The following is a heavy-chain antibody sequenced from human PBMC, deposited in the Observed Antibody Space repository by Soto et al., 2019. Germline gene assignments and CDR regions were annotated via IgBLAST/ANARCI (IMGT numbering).Heavy chain of an antibody. V-gene: IGHV1-18*01. CDR1: GYTFTSYG. D-gene: IGHD6-6*01. J-gene: IGHJ6*03. Sequence: ASMKVSCKASGYTFTSYGISWVRQAPGQGLEWMGWISAYNGNTNYAQKLQGRVTMTTDTSTSTAYMELRSLRSDDTAVYYCARDVHSSSSEDYYYYMDVWGKGTTVTVSS. CDR2: ISAYNGNT. CDR3: ARDVHSSSSEDYYYYMDV.